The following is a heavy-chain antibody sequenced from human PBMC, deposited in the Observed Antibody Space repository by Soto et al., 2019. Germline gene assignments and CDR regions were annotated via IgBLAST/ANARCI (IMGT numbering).Heavy chain of an antibody. J-gene: IGHJ5*02. V-gene: IGHV4-61*01. CDR3: ARTTQEVPPAYCGGDCDSRFDP. D-gene: IGHD2-21*02. Sequence: QVQLQESGPGLVKPSETLSLTCTVSGGSVSSGSYYWSWIRQPPGKGLEWIGYIYYSGSTNYNPSLKSRVTISVDTSKNQFSLKLSSVTAADTAVYYCARTTQEVPPAYCGGDCDSRFDPWGQGTLVTVSS. CDR1: GGSVSSGSYY. CDR2: IYYSGST.